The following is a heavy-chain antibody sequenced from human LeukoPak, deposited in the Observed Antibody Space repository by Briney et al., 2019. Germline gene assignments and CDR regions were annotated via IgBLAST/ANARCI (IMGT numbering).Heavy chain of an antibody. J-gene: IGHJ5*02. CDR3: TKKGGGQLVNTRRWFDP. CDR2: INHSGNT. V-gene: IGHV4-34*01. CDR1: GGSFSGYY. D-gene: IGHD6-13*01. Sequence: SETLSLTCAVYGGSFSGYYRSWIRQPPGKGLEWIGEINHSGNTHYNPSLKSRVTISVDTSKKQFSLRLTSVTAADTAVYYCTKKGGGQLVNTRRWFDPWGQGTPVTVSS.